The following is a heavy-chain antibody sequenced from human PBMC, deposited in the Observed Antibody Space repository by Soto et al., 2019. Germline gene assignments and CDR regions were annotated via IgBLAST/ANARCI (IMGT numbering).Heavy chain of an antibody. J-gene: IGHJ5*02. CDR2: INTYNGKT. V-gene: IGHV1-18*01. D-gene: IGHD7-27*01. CDR1: LYSFTTYA. Sequence: QVQLVQSGAEVEKPGASIKVSCRASLYSFTTYAINWVRQAPGQAPEWVGRINTYNGKTNFAQRLQDRVTLTRDTATNTAYMEQRRLTSDDTGVYFCARDASNWGCSYLWGQGTLVTVSS. CDR3: ARDASNWGCSYL.